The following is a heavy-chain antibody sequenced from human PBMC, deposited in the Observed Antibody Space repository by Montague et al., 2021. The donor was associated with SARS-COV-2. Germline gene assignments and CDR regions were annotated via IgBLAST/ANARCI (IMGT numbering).Heavy chain of an antibody. Sequence: SLRLSCAASRFTFSRYAMHWVRQAPGKGLEWEAVISYDGNNKYYADSVKGRFTISRDNSKNTLYLQMNSLRADDSAVYYCASDPDDYDSSGPFDYWGQGTLVTVSS. V-gene: IGHV3-30*04. CDR1: RFTFSRYA. CDR2: ISYDGNNK. J-gene: IGHJ4*02. D-gene: IGHD3-22*01. CDR3: ASDPDDYDSSGPFDY.